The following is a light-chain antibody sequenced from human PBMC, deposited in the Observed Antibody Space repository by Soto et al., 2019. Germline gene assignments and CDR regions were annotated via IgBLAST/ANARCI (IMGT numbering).Light chain of an antibody. CDR2: DAS. CDR1: QSISRR. CDR3: QQYNSYWT. Sequence: DIQMIHSPSPLSASVGDRVTIPCRASQSISRRLAWYQQKPGKAPKLLIFDASSLETGVPSRFSGSASGTEFTLTISSLQPDDFATYYCQQYNSYWTFGQGTKVEIK. V-gene: IGKV1-5*01. J-gene: IGKJ1*01.